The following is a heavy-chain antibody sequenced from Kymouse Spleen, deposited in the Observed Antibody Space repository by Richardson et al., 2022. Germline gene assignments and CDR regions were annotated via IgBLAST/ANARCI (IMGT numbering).Heavy chain of an antibody. V-gene: IGHV3-30*18. CDR2: ISYDGSNK. J-gene: IGHJ4*02. D-gene: IGHD3-10*01. Sequence: QVQLVESGGGVVQPGRSLRLSCAASGFTFSSYGMHWVRQAPGKGLEWVAVISYDGSNKYYADSVKGRFTISRDNSKNTLYLQMNSLRAEDTAVYYCAKDGAMVRGVIIGYFDYWGQGTLVTVSS. CDR3: AKDGAMVRGVIIGYFDY. CDR1: GFTFSSYG.